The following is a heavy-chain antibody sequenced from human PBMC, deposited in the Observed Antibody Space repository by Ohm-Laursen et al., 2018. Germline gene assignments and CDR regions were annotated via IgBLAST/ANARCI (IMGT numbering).Heavy chain of an antibody. Sequence: SLRLSCSASGFTVSDAWMSWVRQAPGKGLEWVGRIKRKADGETTDYAAPVKDRLTISRDDSKTTLYLQMNSLKTEDTAVYYCATGLPADDAFNIWGQGTMVTVSS. V-gene: IGHV3-15*01. CDR3: ATGLPADDAFNI. J-gene: IGHJ3*02. CDR2: IKRKADGETT. CDR1: GFTVSDAW.